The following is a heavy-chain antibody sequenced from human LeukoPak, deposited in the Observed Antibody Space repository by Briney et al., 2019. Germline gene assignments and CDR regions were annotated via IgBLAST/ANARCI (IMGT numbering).Heavy chain of an antibody. D-gene: IGHD6-13*01. J-gene: IGHJ4*02. CDR1: GYSFTNYW. V-gene: IGHV5-51*01. CDR3: ARLMRAAAVSRSAGIDY. CDR2: IYPDDSDT. Sequence: GEALKISCKGSGYSFTNYWIVWVRQMPGKGLEWMGIIYPDDSDTRYSPSFQGQVTISADKSISTAYLQWSSLKASDTAMYYCARLMRAAAVSRSAGIDYWGQGTLVTVSS.